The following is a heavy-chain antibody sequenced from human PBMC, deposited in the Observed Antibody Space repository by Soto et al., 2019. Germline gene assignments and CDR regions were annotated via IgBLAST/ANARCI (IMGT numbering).Heavy chain of an antibody. CDR1: GFSFSDFY. CDR3: ATFSRPPLGAFDI. V-gene: IGHV3-11*01. D-gene: IGHD3-3*02. Sequence: QVQLVESGGGLVKPGGSLRLSCAASGFSFSDFYMSWIRQAPGKGLEWISFISSSGNIIYNAESVKGRFTIFRDNAKNSLFLQLTSLRVEDTAVYYCATFSRPPLGAFDIWGQGTMVTVSS. J-gene: IGHJ3*02. CDR2: ISSSGNII.